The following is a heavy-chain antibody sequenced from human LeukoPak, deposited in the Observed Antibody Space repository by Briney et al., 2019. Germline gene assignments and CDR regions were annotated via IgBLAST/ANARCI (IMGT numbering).Heavy chain of an antibody. D-gene: IGHD3-16*02. CDR2: ISGSGGST. V-gene: IGHV3-23*01. CDR1: GFTFSNYA. J-gene: IGHJ5*02. CDR3: AKDGGDMITFGGVIVIPQSWFDP. Sequence: GGSLRLSCTASGFTFSNYAMSWVRQAPGKGLEWVSAISGSGGSTYYADSVKGRFTISRDNSKNTLYLQMNSLRAEDTAVYYCAKDGGDMITFGGVIVIPQSWFDPWGQGTLVTVSS.